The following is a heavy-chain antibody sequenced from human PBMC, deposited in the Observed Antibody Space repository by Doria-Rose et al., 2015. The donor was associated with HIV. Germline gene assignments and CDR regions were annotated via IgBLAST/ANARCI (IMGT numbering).Heavy chain of an antibody. D-gene: IGHD6-19*01. J-gene: IGHJ4*02. Sequence: KGLEWIGYIYYSGSTNYNPSLKGRVTISVDTSKNQFSLKLSSVTAADTAVYYCARGAEQWLVSNYFDYWGQGTLVTVSS. CDR2: IYYSGST. V-gene: IGHV4-59*01. CDR3: ARGAEQWLVSNYFDY.